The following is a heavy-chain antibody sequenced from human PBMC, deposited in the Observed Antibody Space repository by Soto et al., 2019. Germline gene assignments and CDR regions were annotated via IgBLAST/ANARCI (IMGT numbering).Heavy chain of an antibody. Sequence: QVQLVESGGGEVQPGTSLRLSCAASGFTFSRSPMHWVRQAPGKGLDWVGLISADGSSQHYADSVRGRFIISRDNFRNTMSLQMDRLQPEDTAVYYWARTVVAGTPDYWGQGALVSVSS. CDR3: ARTVVAGTPDY. CDR1: GFTFSRSP. D-gene: IGHD2-15*01. V-gene: IGHV3-30-3*01. J-gene: IGHJ4*02. CDR2: ISADGSSQ.